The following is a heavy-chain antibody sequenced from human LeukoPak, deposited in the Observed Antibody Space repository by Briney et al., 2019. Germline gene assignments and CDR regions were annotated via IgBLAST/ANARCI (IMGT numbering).Heavy chain of an antibody. CDR2: IYYSGST. V-gene: IGHV4-59*08. CDR1: GGSISSYY. Sequence: PSETLSHTCTVSGGSISSYYWSWIRRPPGKGLEWIGYIYYSGSTNYNPSLKSRVTISVDTSKNQFSLKLSSVTAADTAVYYCARQAGSGPAWFDPWGQGTLVTVSS. J-gene: IGHJ5*02. D-gene: IGHD2-15*01. CDR3: ARQAGSGPAWFDP.